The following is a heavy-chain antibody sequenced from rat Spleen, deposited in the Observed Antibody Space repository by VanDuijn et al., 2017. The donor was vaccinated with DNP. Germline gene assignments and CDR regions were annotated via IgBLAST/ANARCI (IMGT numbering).Heavy chain of an antibody. Sequence: EVQLVESGGGLLQPGRSRKLSCAASGFTFSDYNMAWVRQAPKKGLEWVATIIHDGSRTYYGDSVKGRFTLSRDNAEGTLYLEMDSLKSEDTAPYYCSKPLNMYTTDGFGYWGQGTLVTVSS. CDR2: IIHDGSRT. CDR3: SKPLNMYTTDGFGY. V-gene: IGHV5S10*01. J-gene: IGHJ3*01. D-gene: IGHD1-6*01. CDR1: GFTFSDYN.